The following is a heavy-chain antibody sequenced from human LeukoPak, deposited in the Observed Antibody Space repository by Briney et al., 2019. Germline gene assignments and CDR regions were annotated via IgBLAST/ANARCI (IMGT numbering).Heavy chain of an antibody. D-gene: IGHD6-6*01. Sequence: SETLSLTCTVSGGSITTYHWNWIRQPPGKGLEWIGYAYYRGGTKYNPSLKSRVSLSVDTSKIQVSRKRSSVTAADTAVYFCARSYGSYVLDYWGQGSLVIVSS. V-gene: IGHV4-59*01. CDR1: GGSITTYH. J-gene: IGHJ4*02. CDR3: ARSYGSYVLDY. CDR2: AYYRGGT.